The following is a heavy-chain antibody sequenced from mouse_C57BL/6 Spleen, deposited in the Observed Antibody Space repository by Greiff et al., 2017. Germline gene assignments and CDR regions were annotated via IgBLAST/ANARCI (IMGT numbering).Heavy chain of an antibody. CDR1: GYTFTDYY. V-gene: IGHV1-26*01. CDR3: ARGDNYYGSSYRAMDY. J-gene: IGHJ4*01. CDR2: INPNNGGT. Sequence: EVQLQQSGPELVKPGASVKISCKASGYTFTDYYMNWVKQSHGKSLEWIGDINPNNGGTSYNQKFKCKATLTVDKSSSTAYMELRSLTSEDSAVYYCARGDNYYGSSYRAMDYWGQGTSVTVSS. D-gene: IGHD1-1*01.